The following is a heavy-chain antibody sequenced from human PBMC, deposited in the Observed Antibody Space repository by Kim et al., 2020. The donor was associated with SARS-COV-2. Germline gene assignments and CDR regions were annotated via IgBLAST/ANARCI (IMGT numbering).Heavy chain of an antibody. CDR3: ARRLASIDW. J-gene: IGHJ4*02. D-gene: IGHD3-9*01. CDR1: YGSFSGYH. CDR2: VDHSGRT. V-gene: IGHV4-34*01. Sequence: SETLSLTCAVYYGSFSGYHWSWIRQSPGKGLEWVGEVDHSGRTDHNPSLKNRVTISADMSKNQFSLKLTSVTAADTGVYYCARRLASIDWWGQGTPVTV.